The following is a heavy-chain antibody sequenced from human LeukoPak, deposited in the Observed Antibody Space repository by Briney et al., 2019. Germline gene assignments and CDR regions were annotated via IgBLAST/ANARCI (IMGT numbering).Heavy chain of an antibody. D-gene: IGHD6-19*01. CDR1: GDSASSRNGA. Sequence: SQTLSLTCAISGDSASSRNGAWNWIRQSPSRGLEWLGRTYYRSKWYDEYADSVKGRITISPDTSKNQFSLHVYSVTPEDTAVYYCAGDLGTSGWYTFDFWGQGTLVTVSS. J-gene: IGHJ5*01. CDR2: TYYRSKWYD. CDR3: AGDLGTSGWYTFDF. V-gene: IGHV6-1*01.